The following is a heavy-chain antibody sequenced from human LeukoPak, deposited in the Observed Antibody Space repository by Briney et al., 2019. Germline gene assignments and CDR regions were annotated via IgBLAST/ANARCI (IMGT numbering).Heavy chain of an antibody. Sequence: GGSLRLSCAASGFTFNNYNINWVRQAPVKGLEWVSSISTSSSYIYYADSVKGRFTISRDNAKNSLYLQMNSLRAEDTAVYYCARGRTAFDIWGQGTMVTVSS. CDR1: GFTFNNYN. CDR3: ARGRTAFDI. V-gene: IGHV3-21*01. CDR2: ISTSSSYI. J-gene: IGHJ3*02.